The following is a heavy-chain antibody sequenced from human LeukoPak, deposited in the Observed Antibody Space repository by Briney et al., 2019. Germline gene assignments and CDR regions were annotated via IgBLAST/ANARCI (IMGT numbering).Heavy chain of an antibody. CDR3: AKNHYYGSGSIDY. Sequence: GGSLRLSCAASGFTFSSYAMSWVRQAPGKGLAWISTVSASGDSTSYADSVKGRFTISRDNSKNALYLQVNSLRADDAALYYCAKNHYYGSGSIDYWGQGTLVTVSS. J-gene: IGHJ4*02. CDR2: VSASGDST. V-gene: IGHV3-23*01. CDR1: GFTFSSYA. D-gene: IGHD3-10*01.